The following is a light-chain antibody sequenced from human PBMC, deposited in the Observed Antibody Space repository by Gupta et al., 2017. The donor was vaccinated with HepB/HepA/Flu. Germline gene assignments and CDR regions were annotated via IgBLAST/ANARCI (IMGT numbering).Light chain of an antibody. Sequence: DIVMTPSPLSLPVTPGEPASISCRSSQSLVHSNGYNYLDWYLQKPGQSPQLLIYLGSNRASGVPDRFSGSGSGADFTLKISRVEADDVGVYYCMQALESPRTFGQGTKLEIK. V-gene: IGKV2-28*01. CDR1: QSLVHSNGYNY. CDR2: LGS. CDR3: MQALESPRT. J-gene: IGKJ2*02.